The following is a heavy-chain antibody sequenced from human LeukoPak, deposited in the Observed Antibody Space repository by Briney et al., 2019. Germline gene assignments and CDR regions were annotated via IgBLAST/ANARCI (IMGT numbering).Heavy chain of an antibody. Sequence: GRSLRLSCVASGFTFSNYGMHWVRQAPGKGLEWVAVIWYDGSNKNYADSVKGRFTISRDNSKNTLYLQMNSLRAEDTAVYYCAKDSNESLDYWGQGTLVTVSS. CDR1: GFTFSNYG. CDR2: IWYDGSNK. CDR3: AKDSNESLDY. J-gene: IGHJ4*02. V-gene: IGHV3-33*06. D-gene: IGHD2-2*01.